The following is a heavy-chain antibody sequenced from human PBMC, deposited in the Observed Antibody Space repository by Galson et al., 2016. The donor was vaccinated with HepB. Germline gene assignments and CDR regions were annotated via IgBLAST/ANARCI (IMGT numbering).Heavy chain of an antibody. V-gene: IGHV4-39*07. Sequence: LSLTCNVSGDSISSSSYYWAWIRQPPGKGLEWIGSIDYSGKAHYNPSHKSRVTISMDKSKNQFSLQLSSVSPADTAVYYCARSALYWGRGTPVTVSS. CDR2: IDYSGKA. CDR3: ARSALY. J-gene: IGHJ4*02. CDR1: GDSISSSSYY.